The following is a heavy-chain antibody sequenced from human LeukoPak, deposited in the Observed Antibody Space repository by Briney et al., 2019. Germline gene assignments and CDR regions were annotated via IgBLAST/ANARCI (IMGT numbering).Heavy chain of an antibody. CDR2: ISTYSGNT. J-gene: IGHJ5*02. D-gene: IGHD6-13*01. CDR3: ARDGRGHWDTRIWYLGNWFDP. CDR1: GYTFTTYG. Sequence: GASVKVSCKASGYTFTTYGISWVRQAPGQGPEWMGWISTYSGNTHYAQEPQGRVTPTTDTSTSTAYMDLRSLRSDDTAVYYCARDGRGHWDTRIWYLGNWFDPWGQGTLVTVSS. V-gene: IGHV1-18*01.